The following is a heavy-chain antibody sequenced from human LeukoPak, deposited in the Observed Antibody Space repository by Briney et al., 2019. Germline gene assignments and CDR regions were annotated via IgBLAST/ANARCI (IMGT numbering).Heavy chain of an antibody. CDR1: GFTVSSNY. CDR2: IYSGGST. Sequence: GGSLRLSCAASGFTVSSNYMSWVRQAPGKGLEWVSVIYSGGSTYYADSVKGRFTISRDNSKNTLYLQMNSLRAEDTAVYYCARVNLWFGESYQRTGGIDYWGQGTLVTVSS. D-gene: IGHD3-10*01. V-gene: IGHV3-66*01. CDR3: ARVNLWFGESYQRTGGIDY. J-gene: IGHJ4*02.